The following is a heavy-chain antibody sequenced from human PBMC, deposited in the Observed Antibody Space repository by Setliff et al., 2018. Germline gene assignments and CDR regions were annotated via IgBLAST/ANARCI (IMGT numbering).Heavy chain of an antibody. CDR1: GDSISSSRYY. Sequence: PSETLSLTCTVSGDSISSSRYYWAWIRQPPGKGLERIGNIYYSGTTYSNPSLKSRVTMSVDTSKNQFSLRLNSVTASDTAVYYCATTGTYRYFDYWGQGTLVTVSS. V-gene: IGHV4-39*01. CDR2: IYYSGTT. J-gene: IGHJ4*02. CDR3: ATTGTYRYFDY. D-gene: IGHD1-1*01.